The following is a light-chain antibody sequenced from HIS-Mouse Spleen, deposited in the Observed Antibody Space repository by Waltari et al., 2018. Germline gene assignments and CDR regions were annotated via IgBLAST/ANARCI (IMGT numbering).Light chain of an antibody. V-gene: IGLV2-14*03. CDR2: DVS. Sequence: QSALTQPASGSGSPGQSIPISCTGTSRDVGGYNYVSWYQQHPGKAPKLTIYDVSNRPSGVSNRFFGSKSGTTASLTISGLQAEDEAYYYCSSYTSSSTHVVFGGGTKLTVL. CDR3: SSYTSSSTHVV. CDR1: SRDVGGYNY. J-gene: IGLJ2*01.